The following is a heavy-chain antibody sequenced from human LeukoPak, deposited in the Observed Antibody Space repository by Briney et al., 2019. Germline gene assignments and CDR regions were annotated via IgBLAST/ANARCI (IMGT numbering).Heavy chain of an antibody. CDR3: ARGYDYVWGSYPANAFDI. J-gene: IGHJ3*02. D-gene: IGHD3-16*02. V-gene: IGHV4-39*01. Sequence: PSETLSLTCTVSGGSISSSSYYWGGVRQPPGKGLEWIVRIYYSGSTYYNPSLKSRVPISVATSKNQFSLKLSSVTAAYTAVYYCARGYDYVWGSYPANAFDIWGQGTMVTVSS. CDR1: GGSISSSSYY. CDR2: IYYSGST.